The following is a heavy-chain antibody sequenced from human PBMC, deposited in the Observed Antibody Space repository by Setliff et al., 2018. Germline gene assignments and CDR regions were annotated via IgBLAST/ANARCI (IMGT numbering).Heavy chain of an antibody. Sequence: GGSLRLSCAASGFTFSSYAMSWVRQAPGKGLEWVSAISGSGGSTYYADSVKGRFTFSRDNSKNTLYLQMNSLRAEDTAVYYCAKDFRDLGYSDYWGQGTLVTVSS. CDR3: AKDFRDLGYSDY. CDR1: GFTFSSYA. CDR2: ISGSGGST. V-gene: IGHV3-23*01. J-gene: IGHJ4*02.